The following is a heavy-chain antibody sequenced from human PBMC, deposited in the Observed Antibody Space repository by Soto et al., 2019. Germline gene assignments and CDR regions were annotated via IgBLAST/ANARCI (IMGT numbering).Heavy chain of an antibody. CDR3: ASTAARGRLYYYYGMDV. D-gene: IGHD2-2*01. CDR2: IIPIFGTA. Sequence: GASVKVSCKAPGGIFSSYAISWVRQAPGQGLEWMGGIIPIFGTANYAQKFQGRVTITADKSTSTAYMELSSLRSEDTAVYYCASTAARGRLYYYYGMDVWGQGTTVTVSS. V-gene: IGHV1-69*06. CDR1: GGIFSSYA. J-gene: IGHJ6*02.